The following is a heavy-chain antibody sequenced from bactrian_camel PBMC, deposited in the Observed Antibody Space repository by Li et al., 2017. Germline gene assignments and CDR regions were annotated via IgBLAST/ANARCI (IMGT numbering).Heavy chain of an antibody. CDR2: INGGGST. CDR1: GFTFSSYA. Sequence: VQLVESGGGLVQPGGSLRLSCAASGFTFSSYAMSWVRQAPGKGLEWVSTINGGGSTWYADFVKGRFTISKDNAKNTLYLQMNSPKPGDTAMYYCAADEYNLGLARSYTYWGQGTQVTVS. J-gene: IGHJ4*01. CDR3: AADEYNLGLARSYTY. V-gene: IGHV3S42*01. D-gene: IGHD1*01.